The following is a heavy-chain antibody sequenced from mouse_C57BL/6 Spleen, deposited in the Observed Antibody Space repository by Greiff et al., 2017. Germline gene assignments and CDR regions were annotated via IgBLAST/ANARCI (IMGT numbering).Heavy chain of an antibody. CDR1: GFTFSDYG. CDR3: ARGAYGSRNYAMDY. CDR2: ISSGSSTI. J-gene: IGHJ4*01. V-gene: IGHV5-17*01. Sequence: EVKVVESGGGLVKPGGSLKLSCAASGFTFSDYGMHWVRQAPEKGLEWVAYISSGSSTIYYADTVKGRFTISRDNAKNTLFLQMTSLRSEDTAMYYGARGAYGSRNYAMDYWGQGTSVTVSS. D-gene: IGHD1-1*01.